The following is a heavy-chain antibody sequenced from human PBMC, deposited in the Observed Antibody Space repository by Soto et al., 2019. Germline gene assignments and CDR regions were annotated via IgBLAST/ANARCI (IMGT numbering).Heavy chain of an antibody. CDR2: ISYDGSEK. Sequence: GGSLRLSCAASRFPFSTYGMHWVRQAPGKGLEWVAVISYDGSEKYYADSVKGRFTISRDNSKNTLYLQMNSLRAEDTAVYYCAKDIRIAVDSRVHWFDPWGQGTLVTVSS. CDR3: AKDIRIAVDSRVHWFDP. V-gene: IGHV3-30*18. CDR1: RFPFSTYG. D-gene: IGHD6-19*01. J-gene: IGHJ5*02.